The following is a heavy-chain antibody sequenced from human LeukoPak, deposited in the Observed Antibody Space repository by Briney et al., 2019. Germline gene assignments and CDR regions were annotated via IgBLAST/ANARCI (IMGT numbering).Heavy chain of an antibody. D-gene: IGHD3-22*01. V-gene: IGHV3-23*01. CDR2: ISGSGGST. CDR1: GFTFSSYA. Sequence: GGSLRLSCAASGFTFSSYAMSWVRQAPGKGLEWVSAISGSGGSTYYADSVKGRFTISRDNSKNTLYLQMNSLRAEDTAIYYCARKEDYYDSSGYYYWGQGTLVTVSS. J-gene: IGHJ4*02. CDR3: ARKEDYYDSSGYYY.